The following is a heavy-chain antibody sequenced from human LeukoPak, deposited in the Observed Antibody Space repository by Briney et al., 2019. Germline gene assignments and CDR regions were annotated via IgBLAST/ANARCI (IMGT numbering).Heavy chain of an antibody. CDR3: PRHGDQASSYYYFDY. J-gene: IGHJ4*02. Sequence: SETLSLTCAVSAYSISSTYYWGWIRQPPGKGLEWIGSINRSGNTYYNPSLKSRVTISVDTSKNQFSLKLSSVTVADTAVYYCPRHGDQASSYYYFDYWGQGTLVTVSS. CDR2: INRSGNT. D-gene: IGHD3-22*01. CDR1: AYSISSTYY. V-gene: IGHV4-38-2*01.